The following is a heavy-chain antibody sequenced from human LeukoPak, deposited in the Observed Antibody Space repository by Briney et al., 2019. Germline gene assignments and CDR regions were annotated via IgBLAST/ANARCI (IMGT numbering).Heavy chain of an antibody. CDR2: IRSKANSFAT. D-gene: IGHD1-26*01. CDR1: GFTFSGSA. J-gene: IGHJ3*02. Sequence: PGGSLGLSCAASGFTFSGSAMHWVRQASGKGLEWVGHIRSKANSFATAYGVSVKGRFAISRDDSKNTAYPQMSSLKTEDTAVYYCTIYSGSFPDAFDIWGQGTMVTVSS. V-gene: IGHV3-73*01. CDR3: TIYSGSFPDAFDI.